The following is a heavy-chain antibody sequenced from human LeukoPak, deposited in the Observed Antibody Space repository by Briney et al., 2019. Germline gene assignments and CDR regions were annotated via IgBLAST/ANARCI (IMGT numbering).Heavy chain of an antibody. CDR3: ARDFGPEYYGSVSKTDDY. CDR1: GYTFTGYY. CDR2: INPNSGGT. D-gene: IGHD3-10*01. J-gene: IGHJ4*02. V-gene: IGHV1-2*02. Sequence: ASVKVSCKASGYTFTGYYMHWVRQAPGQGLEWMGWINPNSGGTNYAQKFQGRVTMTRDTSISTAYMELSRLRSDDTAVYYCARDFGPEYYGSVSKTDDYWGQGTLVTVSS.